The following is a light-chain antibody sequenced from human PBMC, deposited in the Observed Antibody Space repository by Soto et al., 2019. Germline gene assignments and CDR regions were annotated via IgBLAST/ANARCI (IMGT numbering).Light chain of an antibody. V-gene: IGKV3-20*01. CDR1: QSVRSN. CDR3: QQYGSSPRT. CDR2: GAS. Sequence: EIVLTQSPATLSVSPGERATLSCRASQSVRSNLAWYQQKPGQAPRLLIYGASNRATGIPDRFSGSGSGTDFTLTITRLEPEDFAVYYCQQYGSSPRTFGQGTRLEIK. J-gene: IGKJ5*01.